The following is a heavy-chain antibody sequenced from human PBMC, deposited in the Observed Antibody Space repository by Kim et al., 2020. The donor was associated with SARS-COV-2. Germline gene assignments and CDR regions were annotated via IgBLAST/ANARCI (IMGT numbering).Heavy chain of an antibody. Sequence: GGSLRLSCAASGFTFDDYAMHWVRQVPGKGLEWVSLINGDGSRSYFADSVRGRLSISRDNSKNSLYLQMSSLRPEDTALYYCVKDGIDRGRFYGSGSHPNMHYYYYMDVWGKGTTVTVSS. CDR3: VKDGIDRGRFYGSGSHPNMHYYYYMDV. CDR1: GFTFDDYA. J-gene: IGHJ6*03. V-gene: IGHV3-43*02. D-gene: IGHD3-10*01. CDR2: INGDGSRS.